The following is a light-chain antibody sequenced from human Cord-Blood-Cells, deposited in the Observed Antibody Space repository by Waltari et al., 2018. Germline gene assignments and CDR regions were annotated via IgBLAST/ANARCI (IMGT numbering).Light chain of an antibody. CDR3: QQYNNWPRT. CDR2: GVS. J-gene: IGKJ3*01. Sequence: EIVMTQSPATPSVSPGERATLSCRASQRVSSNLAWYQQKPGQAPRLLIYGVSTRATGIPARFSGSGSGTEFTLTISSLQSEDFAVYYCQQYNNWPRTFGPGTKVDIK. V-gene: IGKV3-15*01. CDR1: QRVSSN.